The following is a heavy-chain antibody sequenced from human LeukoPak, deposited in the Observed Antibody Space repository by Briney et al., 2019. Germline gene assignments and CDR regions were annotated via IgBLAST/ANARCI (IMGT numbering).Heavy chain of an antibody. CDR3: AKVGYSGYDGFDY. J-gene: IGHJ4*02. D-gene: IGHD5-12*01. V-gene: IGHV3-30*18. CDR1: GFTFSSYG. CDR2: ISYDGSNK. Sequence: GGSLRLSCAASGFTFSSYGMHWVRQAPGKGLEWVAVISYDGSNKYYADSVKGRFTISRDNSKNTLYLQTNSLRAEDTAVYSCAKVGYSGYDGFDYWGQGTLVTVSS.